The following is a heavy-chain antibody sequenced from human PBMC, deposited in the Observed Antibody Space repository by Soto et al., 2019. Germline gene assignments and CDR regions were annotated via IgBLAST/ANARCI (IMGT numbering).Heavy chain of an antibody. D-gene: IGHD3-10*01. CDR2: INAGNGNT. V-gene: IGHV1-3*01. J-gene: IGHJ6*02. CDR3: ASGITMVRAVIDYYYGMDV. CDR1: GYTFTSYA. Sequence: QVQLVQSGAEVKKPGASVKVSCKASGYTFTSYAMHWVRQAPGQRLEWMGWINAGNGNTKYSQKFQGRVTITRDTSASTAYMELSSLRSEDTAVYYCASGITMVRAVIDYYYGMDVWGQGTTVTVSS.